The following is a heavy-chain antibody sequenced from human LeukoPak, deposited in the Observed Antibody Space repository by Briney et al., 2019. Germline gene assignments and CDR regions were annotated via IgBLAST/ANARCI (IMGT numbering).Heavy chain of an antibody. V-gene: IGHV3-53*01. CDR1: GFTVSSNY. CDR3: AKVGGSYEPAYDY. D-gene: IGHD1-26*01. CDR2: IYSGGST. Sequence: GGSLRLSCAASGFTVSSNYMSWVRQAPGKGLEWVSVIYSGGSTYYADSVKGRFTISRDNSKNTLYLQMNSLRAEDTAVYYCAKVGGSYEPAYDYWGQGTLVTVSS. J-gene: IGHJ4*02.